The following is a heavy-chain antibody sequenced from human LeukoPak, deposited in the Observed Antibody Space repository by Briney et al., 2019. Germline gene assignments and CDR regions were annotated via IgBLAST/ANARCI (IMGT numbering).Heavy chain of an antibody. J-gene: IGHJ4*02. CDR1: GGSISTYY. D-gene: IGHD3-10*01. CDR3: AREAYYGRFFDY. Sequence: PSETLSLTCTVSGGSISTYYWSWVRQSPGKGLEWIGNIDYSGSTNYNPSLKSRVTISVDTSKNQFSLKLSSVTAADTAVSYCAREAYYGRFFDYWGQGTLVTVSS. CDR2: IDYSGST. V-gene: IGHV4-59*01.